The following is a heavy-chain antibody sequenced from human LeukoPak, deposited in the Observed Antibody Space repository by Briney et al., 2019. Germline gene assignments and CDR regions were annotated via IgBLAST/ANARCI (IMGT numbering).Heavy chain of an antibody. J-gene: IGHJ4*02. D-gene: IGHD6-13*01. CDR1: GGSFSGYY. CDR2: VNHSGST. CDR3: ARARSGYSRARSLYYFDY. V-gene: IGHV4-34*01. Sequence: SETLSLTCAVYGGSFSGYYWSWIRQPPGKGLEWIGEVNHSGSTNYNPSLKSRVTISVDTSKNQFSLKLSSVTAADTAVYYCARARSGYSRARSLYYFDYWGQGTLVTVSS.